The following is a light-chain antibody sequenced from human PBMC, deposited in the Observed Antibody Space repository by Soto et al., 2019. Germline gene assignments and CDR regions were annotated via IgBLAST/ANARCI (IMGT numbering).Light chain of an antibody. CDR3: AAWDDSLSGPV. Sequence: QPVLTQPPSASGTPGQRVTISCSGSSSNIGSNYVYWYQQLPGTAPKLLIYRNNQRPSGVPDRFSGSKSGPSASLAISGLRSEDEADYYCAAWDDSLSGPVFGGGTKLTVL. J-gene: IGLJ3*02. CDR2: RNN. CDR1: SSNIGSNY. V-gene: IGLV1-47*01.